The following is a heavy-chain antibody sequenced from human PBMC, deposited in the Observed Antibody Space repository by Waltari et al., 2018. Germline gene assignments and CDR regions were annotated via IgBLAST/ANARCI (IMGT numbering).Heavy chain of an antibody. V-gene: IGHV4-59*01. CDR3: ATEPTRNAFDI. CDR1: GGSISSYS. CDR2: IYYRGST. J-gene: IGHJ3*02. D-gene: IGHD1-26*01. Sequence: QVQLQESGPGLVKPSETLSLTCTVSGGSISSYSWSWIRQPPGQGLEWIGYIYYRGSTNYNPARKSRVTISVDTSKNQFSLKLSSVTAADTAVYYCATEPTRNAFDIWGQGTMVTVSS.